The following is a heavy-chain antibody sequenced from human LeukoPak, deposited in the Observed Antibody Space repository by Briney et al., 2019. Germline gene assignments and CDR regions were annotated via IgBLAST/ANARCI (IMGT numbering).Heavy chain of an antibody. V-gene: IGHV4-31*03. D-gene: IGHD3-9*01. CDR3: ARFYYYDILTGYYGGDYFDY. CDR1: RGSISSGGYY. CDR2: IYYSGST. Sequence: PSQTLSLTCTVSRGSISSGGYYWSWIRQHPGKGLEWIGYIYYSGSTYYNPSLKSRVTISVDTSKNQFSLKLSSVTAADTAVYYCARFYYYDILTGYYGGDYFDYWGQGTLVTVSS. J-gene: IGHJ4*02.